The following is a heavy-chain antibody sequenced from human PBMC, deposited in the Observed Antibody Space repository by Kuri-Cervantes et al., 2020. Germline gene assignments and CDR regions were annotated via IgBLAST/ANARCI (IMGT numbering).Heavy chain of an antibody. CDR3: ARAQTTLERFGLDV. CDR1: GFTFSSYE. J-gene: IGHJ6*02. Sequence: GESLKISCAASGFTFSSYEMNWVRQAPGKGLEWVSYISSSGSTIYYADSVKGRFTISRDNAKNSLYLQMSSLRAEDTALYYCARAQTTLERFGLDVWGQGTTVTVSS. D-gene: IGHD3-3*01. CDR2: ISSSGSTI. V-gene: IGHV3-48*03.